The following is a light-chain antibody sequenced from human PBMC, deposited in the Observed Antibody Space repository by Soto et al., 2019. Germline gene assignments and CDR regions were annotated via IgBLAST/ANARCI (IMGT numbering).Light chain of an antibody. V-gene: IGLV2-11*01. CDR2: DVS. CDR1: SSDVGGYNY. Sequence: QSALTQPRSVSGSPGQAVTISCTGTSSDVGGYNYVSWYQQHPGKAPKLMIYDVSKRPSGVPDRSSGSKSGNAVSLTISGLQADDEAVYYWWSLARPSSLNVFGPGT. J-gene: IGLJ1*01. CDR3: WSLARPSSLNV.